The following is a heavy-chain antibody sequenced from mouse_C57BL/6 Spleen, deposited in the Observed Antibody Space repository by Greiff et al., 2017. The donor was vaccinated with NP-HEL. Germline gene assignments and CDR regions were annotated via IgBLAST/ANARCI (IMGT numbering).Heavy chain of an antibody. CDR3: TKAKVYYYGSSPLFDY. Sequence: EVQLVESGGGLVQPGGSMKLSCAASGFTFSDAWMDWVRQSPEKGLEWVAEIRNKANNHATYYAESVKGRFTISRDDSKSSVYLQMNSLRAEDTGIYYCTKAKVYYYGSSPLFDYWGQGTTLTVSS. J-gene: IGHJ2*01. CDR2: IRNKANNHAT. V-gene: IGHV6-6*01. D-gene: IGHD1-1*01. CDR1: GFTFSDAW.